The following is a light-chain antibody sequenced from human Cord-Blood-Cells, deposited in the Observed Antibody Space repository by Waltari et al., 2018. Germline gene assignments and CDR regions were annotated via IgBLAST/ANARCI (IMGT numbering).Light chain of an antibody. J-gene: IGLJ2*01. Sequence: QSALTQPASVSGSPVQSITISCTGTSSDVGRYNLFSWYQQHPGKAPKLMIYEGSKRPSGVSNRFSGSKSGNTASLTISGLQAEDEADYYCCSYAGSVVFGGGTKLTVL. CDR3: CSYAGSVV. CDR1: SSDVGRYNL. V-gene: IGLV2-23*01. CDR2: EGS.